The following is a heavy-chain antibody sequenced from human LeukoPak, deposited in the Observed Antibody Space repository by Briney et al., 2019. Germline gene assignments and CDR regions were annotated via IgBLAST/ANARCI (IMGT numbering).Heavy chain of an antibody. V-gene: IGHV3-74*03. CDR1: GFFFSNYG. CDR2: VNSDGRFT. Sequence: GGSLRLSCAASGFFFSNYGMHWVRQAPGKGLVWVSRVNSDGRFTKYADSVKGRFTISRDNAKNTLYLQMNSLRAEDTAMYYCVRSDWFDNWGQGTLVTVSS. J-gene: IGHJ5*02. CDR3: VRSDWFDN.